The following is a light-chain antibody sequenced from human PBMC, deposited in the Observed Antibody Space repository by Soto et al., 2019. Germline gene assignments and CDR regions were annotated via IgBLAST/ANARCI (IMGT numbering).Light chain of an antibody. V-gene: IGLV2-11*01. CDR3: CSYVDTDTWV. CDR2: GVS. Sequence: QSALTQPRSVSGSPRQSVTISCTGTNSDVGGYNYVSWYQQYPGKAPKLMISGVSERPSGVPDRFSGSKSGNTASLTISGLQAEDEGDYYCCSYVDTDTWVFGGGTKRTVL. CDR1: NSDVGGYNY. J-gene: IGLJ3*02.